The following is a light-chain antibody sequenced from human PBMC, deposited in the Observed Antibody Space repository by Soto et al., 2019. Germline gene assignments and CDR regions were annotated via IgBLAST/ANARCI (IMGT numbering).Light chain of an antibody. Sequence: DIHMTQSPSTLSATAGYRVTITCRASQSISSWLAWYQHKPGKAPKLLIYDASNLDSGVPSRLSGSGSGTEFSLTISNLQPDDCATYYCQQYENYWTFGQGTKVDIK. CDR3: QQYENYWT. J-gene: IGKJ1*01. V-gene: IGKV1-5*01. CDR2: DAS. CDR1: QSISSW.